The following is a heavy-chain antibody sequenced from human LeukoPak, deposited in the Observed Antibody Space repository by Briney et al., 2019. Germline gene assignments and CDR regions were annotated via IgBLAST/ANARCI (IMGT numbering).Heavy chain of an antibody. V-gene: IGHV1-18*01. CDR2: ISAYNGNT. J-gene: IGHJ4*02. D-gene: IGHD1-20*01. CDR3: ARVGRITGTSPPDY. CDR1: GYTFTSYG. Sequence: ASVKVSCKASGYTFTSYGISWVRQAPGQGLEWMGWISAYNGNTNYAQKLRGRVTMTTDTSTSTAYMELRSLRSDDTAVYYCARVGRITGTSPPDYWGQGTLVTVSS.